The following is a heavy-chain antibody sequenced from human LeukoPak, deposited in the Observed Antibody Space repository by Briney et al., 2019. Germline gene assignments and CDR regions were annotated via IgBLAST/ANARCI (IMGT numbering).Heavy chain of an antibody. CDR2: ISSSGTTM. Sequence: GGSLRLSCAASGFTFSSYSMNWVRQAPGKGLEWISYISSSGTTMFYADSVKGRFTISRDNSKNSLYLQMNSLRAEDTAVYYCTKLAKYFYGSETYYFFEHWGQGTPVTASS. CDR3: TKLAKYFYGSETYYFFEH. J-gene: IGHJ4*02. V-gene: IGHV3-48*01. D-gene: IGHD3-10*01. CDR1: GFTFSSYS.